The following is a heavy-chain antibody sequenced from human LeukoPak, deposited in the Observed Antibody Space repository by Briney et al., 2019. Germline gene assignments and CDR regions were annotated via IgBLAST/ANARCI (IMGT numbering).Heavy chain of an antibody. D-gene: IGHD6-19*01. J-gene: IGHJ5*02. Sequence: ASVKVSCKASGYTFTSYYMLWVRQAPGQGLEWMGIINPSGGSTSYAQKFQGRVTMTRDTSTSTVYMELSSLRSEDTAVYYCARGPNIAVAVTNWFDPWGQGTLVTVSS. CDR2: INPSGGST. V-gene: IGHV1-46*01. CDR3: ARGPNIAVAVTNWFDP. CDR1: GYTFTSYY.